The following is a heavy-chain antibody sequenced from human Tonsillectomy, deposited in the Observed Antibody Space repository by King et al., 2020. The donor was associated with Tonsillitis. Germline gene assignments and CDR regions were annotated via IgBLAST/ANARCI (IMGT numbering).Heavy chain of an antibody. J-gene: IGHJ4*02. D-gene: IGHD7-27*01. CDR3: AKGRGVTGIRTTTEIDY. V-gene: IGHV3-9*01. CDR1: GFTFDDYA. CDR2: ISRSSGSI. Sequence: QLVQSGGGLVQPGRSLRLSCAASGFTFDDYAMHWVRQAPGKGLEWVSGISRSSGSIGYADSVKGRFTISRDSAKNSLYLQMNSLRAEDTALYYCAKGRGVTGIRTTTEIDYWGQGTLVTVSS.